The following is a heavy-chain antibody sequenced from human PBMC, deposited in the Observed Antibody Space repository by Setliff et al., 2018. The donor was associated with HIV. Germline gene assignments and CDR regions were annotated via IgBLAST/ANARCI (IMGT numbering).Heavy chain of an antibody. CDR1: GGSFSGYY. Sequence: SETLSLTCAVDGGSFSGYYWSWIRKPPGKGLEWIGEINHSGSTNYNPALKSQVTISVDTSKNQFSLKLSHVTAADTAVYYCARGALGTFDYWGQGTLVTVSS. D-gene: IGHD3-16*01. V-gene: IGHV4-34*01. J-gene: IGHJ4*02. CDR3: ARGALGTFDY. CDR2: INHSGST.